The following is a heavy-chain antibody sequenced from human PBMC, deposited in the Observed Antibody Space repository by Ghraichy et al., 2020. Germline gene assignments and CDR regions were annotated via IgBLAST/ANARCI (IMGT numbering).Heavy chain of an antibody. CDR1: GYTFNSYD. CDR3: ARDQGSSRGFDL. Sequence: ASVKVSCKASGYTFNSYDINWVRQATGQGLEWMGWMNPNSGNTGYAQKFQGRVTITRNTSISTAYMELSSLRSEDTAVYYCARDQGSSRGFDLWGRGTLVTVSS. CDR2: MNPNSGNT. D-gene: IGHD2-2*01. J-gene: IGHJ2*01. V-gene: IGHV1-8*03.